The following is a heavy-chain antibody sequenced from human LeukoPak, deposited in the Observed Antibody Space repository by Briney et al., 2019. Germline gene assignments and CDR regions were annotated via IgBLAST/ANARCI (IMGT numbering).Heavy chain of an antibody. Sequence: PGGSLRLFCAASGFTSSSYAMSWVRQAPGKGLEWVSGISDSGDNTYYTDSVKGRFTISRDNSKNTLYLQMNSLRAEDTAGYYCAKDQGYSRSYLGYWGQGTLVTVSS. D-gene: IGHD5-12*01. CDR3: AKDQGYSRSYLGY. CDR1: GFTSSSYA. V-gene: IGHV3-23*01. CDR2: ISDSGDNT. J-gene: IGHJ4*02.